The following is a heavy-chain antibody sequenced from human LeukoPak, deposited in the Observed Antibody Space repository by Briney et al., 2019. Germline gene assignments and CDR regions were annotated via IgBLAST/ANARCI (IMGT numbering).Heavy chain of an antibody. Sequence: SVKVSCKASGGTFSSYAISWVRQAPGQGLEWMGRIIPILGIANYAQKFQGRVTITADKSTSTAYMELSSLRSEDTAVYYCARAISGSYHYGMDVWGQGTTVIVSS. CDR3: ARAISGSYHYGMDV. J-gene: IGHJ6*02. CDR2: IIPILGIA. D-gene: IGHD1-26*01. CDR1: GGTFSSYA. V-gene: IGHV1-69*04.